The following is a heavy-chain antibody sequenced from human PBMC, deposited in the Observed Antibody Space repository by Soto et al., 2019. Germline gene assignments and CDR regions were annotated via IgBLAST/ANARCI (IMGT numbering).Heavy chain of an antibody. CDR1: GGSISSSSYY. CDR3: ARLTPTHRTFDP. CDR2: IYYSGST. Sequence: SETLSLTCTVSGGSISSSSYYWGWIRQPPGKGLEWIGSIYYSGSTFYNPSLKSRVTISVDTSKNQFSLKLSSVTAADTAVYYCARLTPTHRTFDPWGQGTLVTVSS. J-gene: IGHJ5*02. V-gene: IGHV4-39*01.